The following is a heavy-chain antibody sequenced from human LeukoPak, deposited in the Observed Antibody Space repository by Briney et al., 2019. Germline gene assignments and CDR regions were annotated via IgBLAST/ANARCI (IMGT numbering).Heavy chain of an antibody. CDR3: ARDGVGATFFDY. CDR2: ITSTSSYI. J-gene: IGHJ4*02. Sequence: GGSLRLSCAASGFTFSSYSITWVRQAPGKGLEWVSSITSTSSYINYADSVKGRFTISRDNAKNSLYLQMNSLRAEDTAVYYCARDGVGATFFDYWGQGTLVTVSS. CDR1: GFTFSSYS. D-gene: IGHD1-26*01. V-gene: IGHV3-21*04.